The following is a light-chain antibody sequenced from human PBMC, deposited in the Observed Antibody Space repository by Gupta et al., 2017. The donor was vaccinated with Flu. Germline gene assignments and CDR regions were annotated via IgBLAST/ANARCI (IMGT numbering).Light chain of an antibody. CDR2: AAS. CDR3: HQGYSNPRFT. Sequence: DIQMTQSPSSLSASVGDRVTITCRASQRIANHLSWYQQKSGKAPKLLIYAASSWQGAVPSRFSGGGFGKYLALTTSRRQQEDFGTYYFHQGYSNPRFTFGQGTKLEI. CDR1: QRIANH. V-gene: IGKV1-39*01. J-gene: IGKJ2*01.